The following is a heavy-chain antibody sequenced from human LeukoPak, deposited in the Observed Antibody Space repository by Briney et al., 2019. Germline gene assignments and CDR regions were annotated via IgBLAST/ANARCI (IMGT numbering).Heavy chain of an antibody. CDR2: IRYDGSNK. CDR3: AKEALVGATRPLPDY. CDR1: GFTFSSYG. Sequence: PGGSLRLSCAASGFTFSSYGMHWVRQAPGKGLEWVAFIRYDGSNKYYADSVKGRFTISRDNSKNTLYLQMNSLRAEDTAVYYCAKEALVGATRPLPDYWGQGTLVTVSS. J-gene: IGHJ4*02. V-gene: IGHV3-30*02. D-gene: IGHD1-26*01.